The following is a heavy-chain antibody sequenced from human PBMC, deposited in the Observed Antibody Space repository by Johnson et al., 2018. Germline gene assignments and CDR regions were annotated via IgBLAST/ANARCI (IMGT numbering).Heavy chain of an antibody. CDR3: ARDDCGSPSCFGL. Sequence: VQLVESGGAVVQPGRSLRLSCAPSGFTFSNYGMHWVRQAPGKGLEWVSGIWYHGSQTHYADTVKGRFTISRDNSKNMMYLQVNSLIAEDTAVYYCARDDCGSPSCFGLWGQGTLVTVSS. J-gene: IGHJ4*02. CDR1: GFTFSNYG. D-gene: IGHD2-2*01. V-gene: IGHV3-33*01. CDR2: IWYHGSQT.